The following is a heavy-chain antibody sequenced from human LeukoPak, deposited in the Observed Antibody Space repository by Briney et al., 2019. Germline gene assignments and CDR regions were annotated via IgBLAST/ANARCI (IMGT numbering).Heavy chain of an antibody. CDR2: INHSRST. Sequence: SETLSLTCAAYGGSFSGYYWSWIRQPPGKGLDWIGEINHSRSTNYNPSLKSRVTISVDTSKNQFSLKLSSVTAADTAVYYCARPTYYDFWSGGFDYWGQGTLVTVSS. CDR3: ARPTYYDFWSGGFDY. CDR1: GGSFSGYY. V-gene: IGHV4-34*01. J-gene: IGHJ4*02. D-gene: IGHD3-3*01.